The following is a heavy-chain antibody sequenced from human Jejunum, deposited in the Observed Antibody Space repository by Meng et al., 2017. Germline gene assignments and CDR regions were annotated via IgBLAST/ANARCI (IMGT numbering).Heavy chain of an antibody. Sequence: QVQLQESGPGRVKPAQPLSLPCTVSGGSMNSAGHYWSWIRQDPGKGLEWIGYIHYSGGTYYNPSLKSRVTISVDTSKNQFSLKLNSDSAADTAVYYCARATAGNSEYFQNWGQGTLVTVSS. CDR2: IHYSGGT. D-gene: IGHD4-23*01. CDR1: GGSMNSAGHY. V-gene: IGHV4-31*03. CDR3: ARATAGNSEYFQN. J-gene: IGHJ1*01.